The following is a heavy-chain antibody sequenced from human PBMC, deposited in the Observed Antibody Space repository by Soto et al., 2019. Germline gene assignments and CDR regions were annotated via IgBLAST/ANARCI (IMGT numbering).Heavy chain of an antibody. V-gene: IGHV3-33*01. CDR1: GFTFSSYG. D-gene: IGHD3-10*01. CDR3: ARAQYYYGSGSYYNFFY. CDR2: IWYDGSNK. J-gene: IGHJ4*02. Sequence: GGSLRLSCAASGFTFSSYGMHWVRQAPGKGLEWVAVIWYDGSNKYYADSVKGRFTISRDNSKNTLYLQMNSLRAEDTAVYYCARAQYYYGSGSYYNFFYWGQGTLVTVSS.